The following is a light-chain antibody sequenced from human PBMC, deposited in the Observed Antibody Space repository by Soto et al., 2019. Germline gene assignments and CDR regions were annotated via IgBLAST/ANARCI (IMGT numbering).Light chain of an antibody. CDR2: GAS. Sequence: DIQLTQSQIFLSASVGDRVTISCRASQAIYNYLACYQQKPGKAPNLLIFGASTLQSGVPSRFSGSGSGTEFTLKISSLQPEDFATYYCQQLNSHPRTFGQGTKLVIK. J-gene: IGKJ2*01. CDR3: QQLNSHPRT. CDR1: QAIYNY. V-gene: IGKV1-9*01.